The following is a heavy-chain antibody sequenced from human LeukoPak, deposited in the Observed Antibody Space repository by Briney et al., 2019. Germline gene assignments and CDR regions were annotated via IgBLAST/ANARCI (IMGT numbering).Heavy chain of an antibody. Sequence: SETLSLTCTVSGGSISSGGYYWSWIRQPPGKGLEWIGYIYYSGSTNYNPSFKSRVTISVDTSKNQFSLKLSSVTAADTAVYYCARERRSGYYLDYWGQGTLVTVSS. V-gene: IGHV4-61*08. CDR1: GGSISSGGYY. CDR2: IYYSGST. J-gene: IGHJ4*02. CDR3: ARERRSGYYLDY. D-gene: IGHD3-22*01.